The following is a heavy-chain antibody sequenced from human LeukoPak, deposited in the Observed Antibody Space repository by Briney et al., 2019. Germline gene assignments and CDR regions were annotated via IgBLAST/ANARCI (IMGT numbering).Heavy chain of an antibody. CDR3: ARAHSTNDAFDI. V-gene: IGHV1-69*13. Sequence: ASVKVSCKASGGTFSSYAISWVRQAPGQGLGWMGGIIPIFGTANYAQKFQGRVTITADGSTSTAYMELSSLRSEDTAVYYCARAHSTNDAFDIWGQGTMVTVSS. CDR2: IIPIFGTA. CDR1: GGTFSSYA. J-gene: IGHJ3*02.